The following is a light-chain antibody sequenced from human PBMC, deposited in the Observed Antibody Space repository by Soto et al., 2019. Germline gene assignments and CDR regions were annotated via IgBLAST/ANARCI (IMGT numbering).Light chain of an antibody. V-gene: IGKV3-15*01. Sequence: EIVMTQSPATLSLSPGEKVTLSCRASQSVGTSLAWYHQKPGQPPRILIFGASTRITGIPDRFSGSGSGTEFTLTISCLHSEDFAVYYCQQYINWPAYSFGPGTKLEMK. CDR1: QSVGTS. CDR3: QQYINWPAYS. J-gene: IGKJ2*01. CDR2: GAS.